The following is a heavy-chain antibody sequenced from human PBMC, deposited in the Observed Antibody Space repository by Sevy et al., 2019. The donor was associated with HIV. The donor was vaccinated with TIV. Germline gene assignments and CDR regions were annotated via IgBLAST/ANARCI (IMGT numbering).Heavy chain of an antibody. J-gene: IGHJ4*02. V-gene: IGHV4-61*01. D-gene: IGHD2-15*01. CDR3: ARDLRYCSGGSCHAFDY. CDR1: GGSVSSGSYC. Sequence: SETLSLTCTVSGGSVSSGSYCWSWIRQPPGERLERMGYIYYSGRTNSNPSLKSRVTISVATSKNQFSLKLSSVTAADTAVYYCARDLRYCSGGSCHAFDYWGQGTLVTVSS. CDR2: IYYSGRT.